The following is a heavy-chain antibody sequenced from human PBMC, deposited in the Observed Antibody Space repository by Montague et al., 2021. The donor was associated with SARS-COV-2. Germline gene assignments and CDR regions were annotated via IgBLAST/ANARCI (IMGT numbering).Heavy chain of an antibody. V-gene: IGHV4-59*13. J-gene: IGHJ4*02. CDR1: GGSISTYY. D-gene: IGHD3-22*01. CDR2: VSFSGDT. CDR3: ARDRSYDSSGYLFPQYFFDY. Sequence: SETLSLTCSVAGGSISTYYWSWIRQPPGKELEWIGYVSFSGDTIYNPSLKGRVTISVDTSKHQFSLGLSSVTAADTAVYYCARDRSYDSSGYLFPQYFFDYWGQGALVIVSS.